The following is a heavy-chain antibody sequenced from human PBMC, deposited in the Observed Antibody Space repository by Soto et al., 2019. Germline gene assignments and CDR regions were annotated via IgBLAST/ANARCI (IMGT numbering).Heavy chain of an antibody. CDR1: GGSISSGGYS. CDR2: IYHSGST. Sequence: LSLTCAVSGGSISSGGYSWSWIRQPPGKGLEWIGYIYHSGSTYYNPSLKSRVTISVDRSKNQFSLKLSSVTAADTAVYYCARGVLRVERPSYFDYWGQGTLVTVSS. D-gene: IGHD1-1*01. V-gene: IGHV4-30-2*01. CDR3: ARGVLRVERPSYFDY. J-gene: IGHJ4*02.